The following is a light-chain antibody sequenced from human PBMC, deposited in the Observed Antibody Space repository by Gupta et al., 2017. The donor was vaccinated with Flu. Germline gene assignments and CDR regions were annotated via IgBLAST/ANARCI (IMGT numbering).Light chain of an antibody. CDR2: WAS. CDR3: LQYFHTPRT. CDR1: QTVLYSLDNKNY. Sequence: DCVMTQSPDSLAVSLGGRATINCKASQTVLYSLDNKNYFRWYQQKPGQPPKLLISWASARESGVPDRFSGSGSGTDFTLTINNLQAEDVAAYFCLQYFHTPRTFGAGTRVEIK. J-gene: IGKJ4*01. V-gene: IGKV4-1*01.